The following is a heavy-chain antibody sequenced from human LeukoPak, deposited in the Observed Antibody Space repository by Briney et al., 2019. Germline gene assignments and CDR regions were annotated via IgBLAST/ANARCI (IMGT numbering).Heavy chain of an antibody. V-gene: IGHV3-30*01. J-gene: IGHJ6*04. CDR1: GFNLTNYA. D-gene: IGHD5-24*01. CDR3: ASDPRDGGQNV. CDR2: ILYSADNT. Sequence: AGGSLRLSCAASGFNLTNYAMHWVRQAPGKGLEWVTLILYSADNTYYADPVKGRFTFSRDKSKNTLYLQMNSLRPEDSAIYYCASDPRDGGQNVWGKGTTVTVSS.